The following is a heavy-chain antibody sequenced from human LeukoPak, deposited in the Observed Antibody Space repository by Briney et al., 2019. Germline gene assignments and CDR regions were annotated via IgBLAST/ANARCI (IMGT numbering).Heavy chain of an antibody. CDR1: GFAFSGYA. J-gene: IGHJ4*02. CDR2: ISGSGATT. CDR3: AKDFLLRMAAAIDY. V-gene: IGHV3-23*01. D-gene: IGHD6-25*01. Sequence: GGSLRLSCAASGFAFSGYAMRWVRQAPGKGLDWVSTISGSGATTSYADSVKGRFTISRDNSKNTLYLQMNSLRAEDTAVYYCAKDFLLRMAAAIDYWGQGTLVTVSP.